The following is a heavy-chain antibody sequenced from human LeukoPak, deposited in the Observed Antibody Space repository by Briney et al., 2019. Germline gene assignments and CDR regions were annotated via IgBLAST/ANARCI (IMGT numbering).Heavy chain of an antibody. CDR1: GFTFDDYA. D-gene: IGHD6-13*01. J-gene: IGHJ6*02. V-gene: IGHV3-9*01. CDR3: AKDRAAAGPPLFYYYGMDV. CDR2: ISWNSGSI. Sequence: PGRSLRLSCAASGFTFDDYAMHWVRQAPGKGLEWVSGISWNSGSIGYADSVKGRFTISRDNAKNSLYLQMNSLRAEDTALYYCAKDRAAAGPPLFYYYGMDVWGQGTTVTVSS.